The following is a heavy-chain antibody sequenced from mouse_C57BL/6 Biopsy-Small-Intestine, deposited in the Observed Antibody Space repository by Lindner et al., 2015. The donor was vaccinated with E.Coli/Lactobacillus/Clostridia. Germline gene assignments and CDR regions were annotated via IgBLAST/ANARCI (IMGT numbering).Heavy chain of an antibody. V-gene: IGHV1-66*01. Sequence: SVKVSCKASGYTFPSYYIHWVRQAPGQGLEWMGWISAYNGKIIYAQKFQGRATMTTDASTTTAYMELRSLRSDDTAVYYCARNSITMIRGTFRVISGMDVWGQGTTVTVSS. CDR2: ISAYNGKI. J-gene: IGHJ1*01. CDR3: ARNSITMIRGTFRVISGMDV. CDR1: GYTFPSYY. D-gene: IGHD1-1*02.